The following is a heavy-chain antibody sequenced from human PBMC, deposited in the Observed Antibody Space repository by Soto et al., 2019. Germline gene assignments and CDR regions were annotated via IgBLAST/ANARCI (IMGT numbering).Heavy chain of an antibody. Sequence: PGGSLRLSCAASGLIFSGSAMHWVRQASGKGLEWVGRIRSKASSYATAYAASVNGRFTISRDDSKNTAYLQMNSLKTEDTTVYYCTNKDYWGQGTLVTVSS. CDR1: GLIFSGSA. CDR2: IRSKASSYAT. CDR3: TNKDY. J-gene: IGHJ4*02. V-gene: IGHV3-73*01.